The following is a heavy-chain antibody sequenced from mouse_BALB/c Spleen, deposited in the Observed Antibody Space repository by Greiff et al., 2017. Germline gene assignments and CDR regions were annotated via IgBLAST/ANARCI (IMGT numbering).Heavy chain of an antibody. Sequence: QVQLQQSGPGLVQPSQSLSITCTVSGFSLTSYGVHWVRQSPGKGLEWLGVIWSGGSTDYNAAFISRLSISKDNSKSQVFFKMNSLQANDTAIYYCARGGLPYGSSLYYAMVYWGQGTSVTVSA. CDR3: ARGGLPYGSSLYYAMVY. J-gene: IGHJ4*01. CDR1: GFSLTSYG. D-gene: IGHD1-1*01. CDR2: IWSGGST. V-gene: IGHV2-2*02.